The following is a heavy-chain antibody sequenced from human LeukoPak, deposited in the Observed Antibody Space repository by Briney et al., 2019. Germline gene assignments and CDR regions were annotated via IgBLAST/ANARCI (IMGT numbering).Heavy chain of an antibody. Sequence: GESLKISCKGSGYSFTTYWIAWVRQTPDKGLEWMGIIYPGDSDTTYSPSFQGQVTISADKSISTAYLQWSSLKASDSAMYYCARHGGNWNYVRGLDYWGQGTLVTVSS. CDR3: ARHGGNWNYVRGLDY. J-gene: IGHJ4*02. D-gene: IGHD1-7*01. CDR1: GYSFTTYW. V-gene: IGHV5-51*01. CDR2: IYPGDSDT.